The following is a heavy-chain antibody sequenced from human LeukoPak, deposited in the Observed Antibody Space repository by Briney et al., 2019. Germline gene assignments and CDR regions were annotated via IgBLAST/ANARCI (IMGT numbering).Heavy chain of an antibody. CDR1: GFTFSNYW. CDR3: AKGSSGWYYSFDY. J-gene: IGHJ4*02. CDR2: ISGDGGST. V-gene: IGHV3-43*02. Sequence: PGGSLRLSCAASGFTFSNYWMSWVRQAPGKGLEWVSLISGDGGSTYYADSVKGRFTISRDNGKNSLYLQMNSLRTEDTALYYCAKGSSGWYYSFDYWGQGTLVTVSS. D-gene: IGHD6-19*01.